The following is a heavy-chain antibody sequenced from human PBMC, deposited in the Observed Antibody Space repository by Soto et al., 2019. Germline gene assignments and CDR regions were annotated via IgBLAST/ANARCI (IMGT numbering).Heavy chain of an antibody. CDR1: GFAFSSYG. CDR3: VSDRGYGHASVPYS. V-gene: IGHV3-30*03. CDR2: ISYDGSLQ. J-gene: IGHJ4*02. D-gene: IGHD5-18*01. Sequence: QAQLVESGGGVVQPGRSLRLSCAASGFAFSSYGMHWVRQAPGTGLEWVAAISYDGSLQHYADTVKGRFTSSRDNSKNMVLLQMSSLRAEDTAVYYCVSDRGYGHASVPYSWGQGTLVSVSS.